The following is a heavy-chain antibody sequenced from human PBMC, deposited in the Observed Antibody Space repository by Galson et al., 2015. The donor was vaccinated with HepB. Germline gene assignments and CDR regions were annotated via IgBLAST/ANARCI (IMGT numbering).Heavy chain of an antibody. V-gene: IGHV3-48*01. CDR1: GFTFSSYS. CDR2: ISSSSSTM. D-gene: IGHD2-8*01. J-gene: IGHJ6*02. Sequence: SLRLSCAASGFTFSSYSMNWVRQAPGKGLEWVSYISSSSSTMYYADSVKGRFTISRDNAKNSLYLQMNSLRAEDTAVYYCARDQWPTGKGYYYYGMDVWGQGTTVTVSS. CDR3: ARDQWPTGKGYYYYGMDV.